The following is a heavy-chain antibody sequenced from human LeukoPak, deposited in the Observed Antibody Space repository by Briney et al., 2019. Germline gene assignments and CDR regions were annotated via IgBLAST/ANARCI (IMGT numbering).Heavy chain of an antibody. J-gene: IGHJ4*02. V-gene: IGHV1-18*01. CDR2: ISAYNGNT. D-gene: IGHD5-18*01. CDR3: ARVKAMAHPYYFDY. CDR1: GGTFSSYA. Sequence: ASVKVSCKASGGTFSSYAISWVRQAPGQGLEWMGWISAYNGNTNYAQKLQGRVTMTTDTSTSTAYMELRSLRSDDTAVYYCARVKAMAHPYYFDYWGQGTLVTVSS.